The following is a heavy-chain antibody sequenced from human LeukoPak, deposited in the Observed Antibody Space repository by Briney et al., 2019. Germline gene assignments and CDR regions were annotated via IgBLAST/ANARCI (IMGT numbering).Heavy chain of an antibody. CDR3: ARVRSGSSAGNYGMDV. CDR2: INSDGSST. V-gene: IGHV3-74*01. J-gene: IGHJ6*02. D-gene: IGHD1-26*01. CDR1: GFTFSSYW. Sequence: GGSLRLSCGASGFTFSSYWMHWVRQAPGKGLVWVSRINSDGSSTNYADSVKGRFTISRDNAKNTLYLQMNSLRVEDTAVYYCARVRSGSSAGNYGMDVWGQGTTVTVSS.